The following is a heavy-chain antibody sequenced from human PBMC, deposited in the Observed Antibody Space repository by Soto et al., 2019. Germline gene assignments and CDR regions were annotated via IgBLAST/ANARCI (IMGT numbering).Heavy chain of an antibody. CDR3: AHGTFGGIIVAGAMDV. D-gene: IGHD3-16*02. J-gene: IGHJ6*02. Sequence: SGPTLVNPSQTLTLTCTFSGFSLSSTGVGVAWIRQPPGKALEWLAVIYWDDDKHYSTSLKNRLTVSKDTSKNQVVLTMTNVAPADTATYYCAHGTFGGIIVAGAMDVWGQGTTVTV. CDR2: IYWDDDK. V-gene: IGHV2-5*02. CDR1: GFSLSSTGVG.